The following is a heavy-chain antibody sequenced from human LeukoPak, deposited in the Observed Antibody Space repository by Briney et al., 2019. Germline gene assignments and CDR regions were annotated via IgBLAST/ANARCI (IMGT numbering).Heavy chain of an antibody. CDR2: IIPIFGTA. J-gene: IGHJ3*02. D-gene: IGHD3-3*01. V-gene: IGHV1-69*05. Sequence: SVKVSCKASGGTFSSYAISWVRQAPGQGLEWMGGIIPIFGTANYAQKFQGRVTITTDESTSTAYMELSSLRSEDTAVYYCARGGDYDFWSGYSDAFDIWGQGTMVTVSS. CDR3: ARGGDYDFWSGYSDAFDI. CDR1: GGTFSSYA.